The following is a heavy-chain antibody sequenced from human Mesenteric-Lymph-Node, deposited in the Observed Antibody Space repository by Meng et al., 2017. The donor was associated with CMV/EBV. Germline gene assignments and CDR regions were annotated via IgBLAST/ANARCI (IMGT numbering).Heavy chain of an antibody. CDR1: GGSISSSRCY. J-gene: IGHJ5*02. V-gene: IGHV4-39*01. CDR2: IYYSGRT. D-gene: IGHD3-10*01. Sequence: QLQLQESGPGLVKPSETLSLTCPVSGGSISSSRCYWGWIRQPPGKGLVWIGSIYYSGRTYYNPSLKSRVTISVDTSKNQFSLKLSSVTAADTAVYYCARPHYYGSGSSPWFDPWGQGTLVTVSS. CDR3: ARPHYYGSGSSPWFDP.